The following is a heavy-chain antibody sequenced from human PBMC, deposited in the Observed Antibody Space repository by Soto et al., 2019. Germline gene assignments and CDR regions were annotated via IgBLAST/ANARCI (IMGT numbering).Heavy chain of an antibody. CDR3: ARSADDYVWGSYRYRCVGDY. J-gene: IGHJ4*02. Sequence: VQLVQSGAEVKKPGSSVKVSCKASGGTFSSYAISWVRQAPGQGLEWMGGIIPIFGTANYAQKFQGRVTITADESTSPAYMELRSLRSEDTAVYYCARSADDYVWGSYRYRCVGDYWGQETLVTVSS. CDR1: GGTFSSYA. CDR2: IIPIFGTA. V-gene: IGHV1-69*01. D-gene: IGHD3-16*02.